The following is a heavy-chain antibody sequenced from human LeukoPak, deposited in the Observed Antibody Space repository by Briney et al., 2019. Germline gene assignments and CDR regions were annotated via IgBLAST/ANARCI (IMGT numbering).Heavy chain of an antibody. D-gene: IGHD1-26*01. CDR1: GFTFGDYA. CDR2: VRSKAYGGTT. V-gene: IGHV3-49*03. J-gene: IGHJ4*02. CDR3: SRVGAWKLLAGY. Sequence: PGGSLRLSCTASGFTFGDYAMSWFRQAPGKGLEWVGFVRSKAYGGTTEYAASVKGRFTISRDDSKSIAYLQMNSLKNEDTAVYYCSRVGAWKLLAGYWGQGTLVTVSS.